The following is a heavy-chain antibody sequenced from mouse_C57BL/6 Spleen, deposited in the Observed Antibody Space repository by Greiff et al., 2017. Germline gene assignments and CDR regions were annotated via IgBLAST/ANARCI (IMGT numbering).Heavy chain of an antibody. Sequence: EVQLVESGAELVRPGASVKLSCTASGFNIKDDYMHWVKQRPEQGLEWIGWIDPENGDTEYASKFQGKATITADTSSNTAYLQLSSLTSEDTAVYYCTTWGVTTGYYFDYWGQGTTLTVSS. CDR2: IDPENGDT. V-gene: IGHV14-4*01. CDR1: GFNIKDDY. CDR3: TTWGVTTGYYFDY. D-gene: IGHD2-2*01. J-gene: IGHJ2*01.